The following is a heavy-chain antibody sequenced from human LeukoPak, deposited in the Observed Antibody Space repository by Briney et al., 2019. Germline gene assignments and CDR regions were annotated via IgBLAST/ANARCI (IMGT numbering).Heavy chain of an antibody. D-gene: IGHD3-9*01. CDR2: IHNSGNT. Sequence: PSETLSLTCTVSGGSISTYYWSWSRQPPGKGLEWIGHIHNSGNTNYNPSLKSRVTLSVDTSKNQFSLKLSSVTAADTAVYYCATRYYDILTGYYYFDYWGQGTLVTVSS. CDR1: GGSISTYY. J-gene: IGHJ4*02. V-gene: IGHV4-59*08. CDR3: ATRYYDILTGYYYFDY.